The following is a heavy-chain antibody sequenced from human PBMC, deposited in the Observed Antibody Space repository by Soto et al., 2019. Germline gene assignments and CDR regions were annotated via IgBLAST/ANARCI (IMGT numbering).Heavy chain of an antibody. CDR2: INPNSGGT. Sequence: GASVKVSFKASGYTFTGYYMHWVRQAPGQGLEWMGWINPNSGGTNYAQKFQGRVTMTRDTSISTAYMELSRLRSDDTAVYYCARDFYYGSGSEVAYGMDVWGQGTTVTVSS. CDR1: GYTFTGYY. CDR3: ARDFYYGSGSEVAYGMDV. V-gene: IGHV1-2*02. D-gene: IGHD3-10*01. J-gene: IGHJ6*02.